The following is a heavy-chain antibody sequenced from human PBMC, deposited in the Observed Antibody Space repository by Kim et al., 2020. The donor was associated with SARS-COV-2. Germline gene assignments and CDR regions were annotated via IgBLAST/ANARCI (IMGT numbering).Heavy chain of an antibody. J-gene: IGHJ4*02. Sequence: GGSLRLSCAASGFAVETNYMSWVRQAPGKGLEWVSIIYSAGATYYADSVRGRATISRDDSKSSLFLQMNSLRVEDTAIYYCTFGDYFVDFDYWGQGSLVT. D-gene: IGHD4-17*01. CDR3: TFGDYFVDFDY. V-gene: IGHV3-66*01. CDR2: IYSAGAT. CDR1: GFAVETNY.